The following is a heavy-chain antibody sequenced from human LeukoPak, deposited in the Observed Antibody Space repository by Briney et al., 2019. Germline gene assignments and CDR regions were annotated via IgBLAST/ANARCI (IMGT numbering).Heavy chain of an antibody. V-gene: IGHV5-51*01. D-gene: IGHD2-2*01. CDR3: ARVAYCNKTSCYLWVDY. CDR1: GYSFTNYW. Sequence: GESLKISCKGSGYSFTNYWIGWVRQMPGKGLEWMGITHPGDSDTRDTPSFQGQVTVSADKSISTAYLQWSSLKASDTAMYYCARVAYCNKTSCYLWVDYWGQGTLVTVSS. CDR2: THPGDSDT. J-gene: IGHJ4*02.